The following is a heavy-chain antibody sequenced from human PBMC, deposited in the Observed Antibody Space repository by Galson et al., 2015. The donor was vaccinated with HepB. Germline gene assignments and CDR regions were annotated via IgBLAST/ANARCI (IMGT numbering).Heavy chain of an antibody. J-gene: IGHJ3*02. Sequence: SVKVSCKASGYTFTSYGISWVRQAPGQGLEWMGWISAYNGNTNYAQKLQGRVTMTTDTSTSTAYMELRSLRADDTAVYYCARDWGYDFWSGYYWIRPGVAFDIWGQGTMVTVSS. D-gene: IGHD3-3*01. CDR3: ARDWGYDFWSGYYWIRPGVAFDI. V-gene: IGHV1-18*01. CDR1: GYTFTSYG. CDR2: ISAYNGNT.